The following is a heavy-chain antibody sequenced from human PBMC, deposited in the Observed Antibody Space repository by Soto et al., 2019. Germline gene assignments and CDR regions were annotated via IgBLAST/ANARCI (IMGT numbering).Heavy chain of an antibody. J-gene: IGHJ4*02. CDR1: GGSISRSNYY. V-gene: IGHV4-39*01. CDR2: ISDSGST. Sequence: SETLSLTCTVSGGSISRSNYYWGWIRQPPGKGLEWIGSISDSGSTYYNPSLRSRVTISVDTSKNQFSLKLRSVTAADTAVYWCARHLLDSEYRSSGYWRGWGQGTLVTVSS. CDR3: ARHLLDSEYRSSGYWRG. D-gene: IGHD5-12*01.